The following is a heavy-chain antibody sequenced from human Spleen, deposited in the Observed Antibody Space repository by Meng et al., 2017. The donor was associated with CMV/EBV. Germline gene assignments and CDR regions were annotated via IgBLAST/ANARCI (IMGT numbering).Heavy chain of an antibody. CDR1: GYTFTDYY. V-gene: IGHV1-2*02. CDR3: ARGGLSTALPEAPSSSSIDS. D-gene: IGHD2/OR15-2a*01. CDR2: IYVKSGGT. Sequence: ASVKVSCKASGYTFTDYYLHWMRQAPGQGLEWMGWIYVKSGGTDYAEKFQGRVIMTWDTSLNTAYMELSRLRSNDTAVFYCARGGLSTALPEAPSSSSIDSWGQGTLVTVSS. J-gene: IGHJ1*01.